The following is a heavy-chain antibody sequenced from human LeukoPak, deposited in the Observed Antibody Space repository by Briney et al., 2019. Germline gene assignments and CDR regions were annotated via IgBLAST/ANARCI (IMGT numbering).Heavy chain of an antibody. CDR2: IYYSGST. CDR3: ARLQRRRGDTTDKKEQYYFDY. CDR1: GGSISSSSYY. D-gene: IGHD3-10*01. J-gene: IGHJ4*02. Sequence: SETLSLXCTVSGGSISSSSYYWVWIRQPPGKGLEWIGSIYYSGSTYYNPSLKSRVTISVDTSKNQFSLKLSSVTAADTAVYYCARLQRRRGDTTDKKEQYYFDYWGQGTLVTVSS. V-gene: IGHV4-39*01.